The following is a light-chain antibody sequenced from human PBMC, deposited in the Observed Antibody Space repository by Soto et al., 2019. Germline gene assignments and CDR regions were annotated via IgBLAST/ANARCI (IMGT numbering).Light chain of an antibody. CDR1: SSDVGGYNY. V-gene: IGLV2-8*01. CDR3: SSYAGSYSWV. J-gene: IGLJ3*02. CDR2: EVS. Sequence: QSALTQPPSASGSPGQSVSISCTGTSSDVGGYNYVSWHQQHPGKAPKLMIYEVSKRPSGVPDRFSGSKSGNTASLTVSGLQAEDEADYYCSSYAGSYSWVFGGGTKLTVL.